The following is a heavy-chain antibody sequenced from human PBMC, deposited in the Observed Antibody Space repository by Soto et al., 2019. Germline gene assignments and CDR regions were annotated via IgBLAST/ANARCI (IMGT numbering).Heavy chain of an antibody. D-gene: IGHD3-16*01. CDR2: IYYSGST. CDR1: GGSISSGDYY. CDR3: ARVSSRMINAFDI. Sequence: SETLSLTCTVSGGSISSGDYYWCWIRQPPGKGLEWIGYIYYSGSTYYNPSLKSRVTISVDTSKNQFSLKLSSVTAADTAVYYCARVSSRMINAFDIWGQGKMVTVS. J-gene: IGHJ3*02. V-gene: IGHV4-30-4*01.